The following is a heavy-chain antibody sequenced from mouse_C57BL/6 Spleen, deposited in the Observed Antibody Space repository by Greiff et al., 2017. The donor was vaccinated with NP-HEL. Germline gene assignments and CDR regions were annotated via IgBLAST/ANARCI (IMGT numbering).Heavy chain of an antibody. CDR3: AREEGTAQAPKDY. D-gene: IGHD3-2*02. CDR2: IYPRSGNT. V-gene: IGHV1-81*01. CDR1: GYTFTSYG. J-gene: IGHJ2*01. Sequence: ESGAELARPGASVKLSCKASGYTFTSYGISWVKQRTGQGLEWIGEIYPRSGNTYYNEKFKGKATLTADKSSSTAYMELRSLTSEDSAVYFCAREEGTAQAPKDYWGQGTTLTVSS.